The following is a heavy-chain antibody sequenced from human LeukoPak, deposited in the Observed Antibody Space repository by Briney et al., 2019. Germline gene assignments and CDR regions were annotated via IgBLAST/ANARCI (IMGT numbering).Heavy chain of an antibody. Sequence: SETLSLTCTVSGGSISSYYWSWIRQPPGKGLEWIGYIYYSGSTNYNPSLKSRVTISVDTSKNQFSLKLSSVTAADTAVYYCARGGPATAIWDYWGQGTLVTVSS. J-gene: IGHJ4*02. V-gene: IGHV4-59*01. D-gene: IGHD2-2*02. CDR3: ARGGPATAIWDY. CDR1: GGSISSYY. CDR2: IYYSGST.